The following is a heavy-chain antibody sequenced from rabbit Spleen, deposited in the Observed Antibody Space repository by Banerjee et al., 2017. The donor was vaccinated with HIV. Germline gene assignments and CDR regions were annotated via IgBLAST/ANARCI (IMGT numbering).Heavy chain of an antibody. D-gene: IGHD2-1*01. CDR2: IDSGFGGTT. CDR3: ATYVDYDGDFNL. CDR1: GFSFISTYY. Sequence: QEHLEESGGGLVQPEGSLTLACTASGFSFISTYYMCWVRQAPGKGLEWIACIDSGFGGTTYYASWAKGRFTISKTSSTTVTLQMTSLTAADTATYFCATYVDYDGDFNLWGPGTLVTVS. V-gene: IGHV1S45*01. J-gene: IGHJ4*01.